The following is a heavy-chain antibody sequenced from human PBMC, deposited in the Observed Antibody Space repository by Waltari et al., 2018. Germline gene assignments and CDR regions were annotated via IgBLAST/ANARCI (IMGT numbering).Heavy chain of an antibody. Sequence: EVQLVESGGGLVQPGGYLRLACAASGFTFSSYSMTWVRQAPGKGLEWISYISSSSSTIYYADSVKGRFTISRDNAKNSLYLQMNSLRDEDTAVYYCARGSYSSSPPLDYWGQGTLVTVSS. CDR3: ARGSYSSSPPLDY. CDR2: ISSSSSTI. D-gene: IGHD6-13*01. V-gene: IGHV3-48*02. J-gene: IGHJ4*02. CDR1: GFTFSSYS.